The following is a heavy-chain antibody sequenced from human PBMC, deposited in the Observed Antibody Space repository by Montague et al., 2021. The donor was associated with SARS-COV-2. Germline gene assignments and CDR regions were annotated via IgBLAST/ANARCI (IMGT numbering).Heavy chain of an antibody. CDR3: ARVPAVTKVSAATIDF. CDR2: IYYSGST. J-gene: IGHJ4*01. Sequence: SETLSLTCTVSGGSVSSGSYYWSWIRQPPGKGLEWIGYIYYSGSTNYNPSLKSRVTISVDTSKNQFSLKLSSVTAADSARYFCARVPAVTKVSAATIDFWGHGILVTVSS. CDR1: GGSVSSGSYY. V-gene: IGHV4-61*01. D-gene: IGHD4-11*01.